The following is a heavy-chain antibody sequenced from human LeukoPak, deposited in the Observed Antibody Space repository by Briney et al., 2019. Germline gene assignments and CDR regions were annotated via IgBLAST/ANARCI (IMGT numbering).Heavy chain of an antibody. Sequence: PSETLSLTCAVYGGSFSGYYWSWIRQPPGKGLEWIGEINHSGSTNYNPSLKSRVTISVDTSKNQFSLKLSSVTAADTAVYYCARHAGGGLRRQALAYWGQGTRVTVSS. D-gene: IGHD5-12*01. V-gene: IGHV4-34*01. CDR3: ARHAGGGLRRQALAY. CDR1: GGSFSGYY. CDR2: INHSGST. J-gene: IGHJ4*02.